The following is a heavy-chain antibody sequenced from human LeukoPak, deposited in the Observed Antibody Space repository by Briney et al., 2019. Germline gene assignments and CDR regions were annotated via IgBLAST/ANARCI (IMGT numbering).Heavy chain of an antibody. D-gene: IGHD6-6*01. V-gene: IGHV1-69*04. CDR2: IIPILGIA. Sequence: ASVKVSCKASGGTFSSYAISWVRQAPGQGLEWMGRIIPILGIANYAQKFQGRVTITADKSTSTAYMELSSLRSEDTAVYYCARERYSSSSRGAFDIWGQGTMVTVSS. CDR3: ARERYSSSSRGAFDI. CDR1: GGTFSSYA. J-gene: IGHJ3*02.